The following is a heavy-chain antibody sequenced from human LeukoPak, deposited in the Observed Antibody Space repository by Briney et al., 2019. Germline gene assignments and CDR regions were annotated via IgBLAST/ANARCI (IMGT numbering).Heavy chain of an antibody. J-gene: IGHJ6*03. D-gene: IGHD3-3*01. CDR1: GYTFTSYG. V-gene: IGHV1-18*01. CDR3: ARARLHYDFWSGYYTGTPTNMDV. Sequence: ASVKVSCKASGYTFTSYGISWVRQAPGQGLEWMGWISAYNGNTNYAQKLQGRVTMTTDTSTSTAYMELRSLRSDDTAVYYCARARLHYDFWSGYYTGTPTNMDVWGKGTTVTVSS. CDR2: ISAYNGNT.